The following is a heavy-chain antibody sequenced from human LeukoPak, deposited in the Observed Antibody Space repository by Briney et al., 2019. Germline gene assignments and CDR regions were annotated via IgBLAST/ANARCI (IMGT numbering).Heavy chain of an antibody. Sequence: GGSLRLSCAASGFSFSTYWMSWVRQAPGKGLEWVANIKQDVSEKYYVDSAKGRFTISRDNAKNSLYLQMNSLTAEDTAVYYCATDLGSSRPNFWGQGILVTVSS. CDR3: ATDLGSSRPNF. V-gene: IGHV3-7*01. CDR2: IKQDVSEK. D-gene: IGHD6-13*01. J-gene: IGHJ4*02. CDR1: GFSFSTYW.